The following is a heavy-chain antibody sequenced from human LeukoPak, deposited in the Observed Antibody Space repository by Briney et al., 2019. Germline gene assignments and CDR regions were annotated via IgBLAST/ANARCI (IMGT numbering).Heavy chain of an antibody. CDR2: IYHSGST. D-gene: IGHD2-2*01. J-gene: IGHJ6*02. CDR1: GGSISSGGYS. CDR3: ARGPRYCSSTSCYGRREYYYYYGMDV. Sequence: PSQTLSLTCAVSGGSISSGGYSWSWIRQPPGKGLEWIGYIYHSGSTYYNPSLKSRVTISVDRSKNQFSLKLSSVTAADTAVYYCARGPRYCSSTSCYGRREYYYYYGMDVWGQGTTVTVSS. V-gene: IGHV4-30-2*01.